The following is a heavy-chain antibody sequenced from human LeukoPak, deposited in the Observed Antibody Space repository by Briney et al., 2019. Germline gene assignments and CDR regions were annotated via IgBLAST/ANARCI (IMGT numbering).Heavy chain of an antibody. CDR1: GFTFDDYA. D-gene: IGHD2-2*02. CDR3: ARDGGTDTHDWYFDL. J-gene: IGHJ2*01. Sequence: QSGGSLRLSCAASGFTFDDYAMHWVRQAPGKGLEWVSGISWNSGSIGYADSVKGRFTISRGNAKNSLYLQMNSLRAEDTAVYYCARDGGTDTHDWYFDLWGRGTQVTVSS. CDR2: ISWNSGSI. V-gene: IGHV3-9*01.